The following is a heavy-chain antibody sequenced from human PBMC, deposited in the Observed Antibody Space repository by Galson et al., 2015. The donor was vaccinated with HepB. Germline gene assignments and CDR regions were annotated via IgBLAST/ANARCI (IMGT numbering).Heavy chain of an antibody. CDR3: AKGLVTLLGNYYYGMDV. CDR1: CGSISIGGYY. Sequence: PLSLTCTVSCGSISIGGYYWSWIRQHPGKGLEWIGYIYYSGSTYYNPSLKNLVTISVDTAKNQFSLKMSSVTAADTAVYYCAKGLVTLLGNYYYGMDVWGKRTTFTVSS. V-gene: IGHV4-31*01. J-gene: IGHJ6*04. D-gene: IGHD3/OR15-3a*01. CDR2: IYYSGST.